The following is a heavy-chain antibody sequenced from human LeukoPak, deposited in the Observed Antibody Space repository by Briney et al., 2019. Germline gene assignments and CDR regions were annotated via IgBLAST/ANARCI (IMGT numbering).Heavy chain of an antibody. CDR3: VGDPPNSGCAFQV. V-gene: IGHV3-33*01. J-gene: IGHJ3*01. Sequence: PGGSLRLSCGASGFSFSLYGMHWVRQAPGKGLEWVAFIWAAGNDDFYADSVKGRFTISRDNSKNMVYLQMNSLRAEDTALYYCVGDPPNSGCAFQVWGHGTVVTVSS. D-gene: IGHD3-22*01. CDR2: IWAAGNDD. CDR1: GFSFSLYG.